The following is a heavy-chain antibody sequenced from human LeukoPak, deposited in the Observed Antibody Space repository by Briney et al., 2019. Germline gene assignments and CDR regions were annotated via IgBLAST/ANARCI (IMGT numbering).Heavy chain of an antibody. CDR1: GYTFTSYA. CDR2: INTNTGNP. Sequence: ASVKVSCKASGYTFTSYAVNWVRQAPGQGLEWMGWINTNTGNPTYAQGFTGRFVFSLDTSVSTAYLQISSLKAEDTAVYYCAREACGDCYPEPDYWGQGTLVTVSS. D-gene: IGHD2-21*02. J-gene: IGHJ4*02. CDR3: AREACGDCYPEPDY. V-gene: IGHV7-4-1*02.